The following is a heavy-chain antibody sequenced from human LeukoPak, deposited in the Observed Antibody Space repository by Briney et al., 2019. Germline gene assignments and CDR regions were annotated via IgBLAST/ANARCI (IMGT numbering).Heavy chain of an antibody. J-gene: IGHJ5*02. D-gene: IGHD6-13*01. CDR1: GGTFSSYA. Sequence: ASVKVSCKASGGTFSSYAISWVRQAPGQGLEWMGRIIPILGMANYAQKFQGRVTITADKSTSTAYMELSSLRSEDTAVYYCARDGEQLSTGPWGQGTLVTVSS. V-gene: IGHV1-69*04. CDR3: ARDGEQLSTGP. CDR2: IIPILGMA.